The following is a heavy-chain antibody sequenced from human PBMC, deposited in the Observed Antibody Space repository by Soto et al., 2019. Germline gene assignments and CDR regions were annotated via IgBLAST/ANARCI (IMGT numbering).Heavy chain of an antibody. CDR3: ARRGGYCSCGSCYSSEY. J-gene: IGHJ4*02. CDR1: GGSFSGYY. D-gene: IGHD2-15*01. CDR2: INHSGST. Sequence: QVQLQQWGAGLLKPSETLSLTCAVYGGSFSGYYWSWIRQPPGKGLEWIGEINHSGSTNYNRSPHSRVTISVDTSKNQFSLQLSSVTAADTAVYYCARRGGYCSCGSCYSSEYWGQGTLVTVSS. V-gene: IGHV4-34*01.